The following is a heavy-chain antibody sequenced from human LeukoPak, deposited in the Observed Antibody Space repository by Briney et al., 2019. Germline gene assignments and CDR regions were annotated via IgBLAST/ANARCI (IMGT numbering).Heavy chain of an antibody. V-gene: IGHV1-18*01. D-gene: IGHD6-13*01. CDR1: GYAFTSFG. Sequence: ASVKVSCKASGYAFTSFGMNWVRQAPGQGLEWMGWISSYNGNTNYAQKFQGRFTMTTDTSTSTAYMELRSLRSDDTAVYYCARGIAAAGGTGLCFDYWGQGTPVSVSS. J-gene: IGHJ4*02. CDR3: ARGIAAAGGTGLCFDY. CDR2: ISSYNGNT.